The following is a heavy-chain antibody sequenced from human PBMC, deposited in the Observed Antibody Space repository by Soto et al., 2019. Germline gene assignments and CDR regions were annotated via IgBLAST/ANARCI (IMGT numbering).Heavy chain of an antibody. CDR1: GVNCINYG. CDR3: AKERWFGEFVDY. Sequence: GGSLRLSSTASGVNCINYGMRWVRQAPGKGLEWVAVISYDGSNKNYADSVKGRFTISRDNSKNTLYLQMNSLRAEDTAVYYCAKERWFGEFVDYWGQGTLVTVSS. J-gene: IGHJ4*02. CDR2: ISYDGSNK. D-gene: IGHD3-10*01. V-gene: IGHV3-30*18.